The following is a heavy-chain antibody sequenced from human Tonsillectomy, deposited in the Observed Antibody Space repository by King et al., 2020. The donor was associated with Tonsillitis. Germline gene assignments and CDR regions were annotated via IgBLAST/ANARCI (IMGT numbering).Heavy chain of an antibody. CDR2: MSYTWTI. V-gene: IGHV4-39*01. Sequence: QLQESGPGVVKPSETLSLTCTVSGGSISSSDHYWAWIRQPPGKGLEGIGYMSYTWTIFYNPSLKSRITISGGTSENRFSLKLSSVTAADTAVYFCAGYVSGTFDYWGRGALVTVSS. D-gene: IGHD1-26*01. CDR3: AGYVSGTFDY. CDR1: GGSISSSDHY. J-gene: IGHJ4*02.